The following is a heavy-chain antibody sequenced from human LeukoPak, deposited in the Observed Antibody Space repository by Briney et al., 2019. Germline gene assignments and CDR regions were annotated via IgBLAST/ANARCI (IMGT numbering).Heavy chain of an antibody. CDR2: INHSGST. D-gene: IGHD4-17*01. Sequence: SETLSLTCAVYGGSFSGYYWSWIRKPPGKGLEWIGEINHSGSTNYNPSLKSRVTISVYMSKNQFSLKLSSVTAADTAVYYCARFGRDDYGDPQTDYWGQGTLVTVSS. V-gene: IGHV4-34*01. CDR1: GGSFSGYY. J-gene: IGHJ4*02. CDR3: ARFGRDDYGDPQTDY.